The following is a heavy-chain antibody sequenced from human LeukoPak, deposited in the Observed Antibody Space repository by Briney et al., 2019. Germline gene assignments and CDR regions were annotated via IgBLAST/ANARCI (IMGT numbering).Heavy chain of an antibody. CDR2: ISSNGGST. Sequence: GGSLRLACSASGFTFSRYAMHWVRQAPGKGLEYVSAISSNGGSTYYADSVKGRFTISRDNSKNTLYLQMSSLRAEGTAVYYCVKDGSGSYYTYYFDYWGQGTLVTVSS. D-gene: IGHD3-10*01. CDR1: GFTFSRYA. CDR3: VKDGSGSYYTYYFDY. J-gene: IGHJ4*02. V-gene: IGHV3-64D*06.